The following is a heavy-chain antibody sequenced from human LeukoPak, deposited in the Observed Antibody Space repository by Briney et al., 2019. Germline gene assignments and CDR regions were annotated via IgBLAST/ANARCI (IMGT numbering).Heavy chain of an antibody. D-gene: IGHD6-25*01. V-gene: IGHV4-61*02. J-gene: IGHJ5*02. CDR1: GGSISSGSYY. CDR3: ARTGYSSETDWFDP. CDR2: IYTSGST. Sequence: SETLSLTCTVSGGSISSGSYYWSWTRQPAGKGLEWIGRIYTSGSTNYNPSLKSRVTISVDTSKNQFSLKLSSVTAADTAVYYCARTGYSSETDWFDPWGQGTLVTVSS.